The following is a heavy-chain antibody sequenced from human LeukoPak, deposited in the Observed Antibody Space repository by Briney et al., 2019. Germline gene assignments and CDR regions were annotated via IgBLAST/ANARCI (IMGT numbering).Heavy chain of an antibody. D-gene: IGHD4-17*01. CDR1: GGSISSSSYY. CDR3: ARVVLGRYGEPYFFDY. V-gene: IGHV4-61*05. CDR2: IYTSGST. J-gene: IGHJ4*02. Sequence: PSETPSLTCTVSGGSISSSSYYWGWIRQPPGKGLEWIGRIYTSGSTNYNPSLKSRVTISVDTSKNQFSLKLSSVTAADTAVYYCARVVLGRYGEPYFFDYWGQGTLVTVSS.